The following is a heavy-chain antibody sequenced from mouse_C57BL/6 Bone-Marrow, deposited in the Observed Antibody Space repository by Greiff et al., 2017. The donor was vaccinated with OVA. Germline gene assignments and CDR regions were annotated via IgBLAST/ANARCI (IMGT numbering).Heavy chain of an antibody. CDR1: GFTFSDYY. V-gene: IGHV5-12*01. CDR3: ARSPSYGNYGYFDV. CDR2: ISNGGGST. D-gene: IGHD2-1*01. J-gene: IGHJ1*03. Sequence: EVKLVESGGGLVQPGGSLKLSCAASGFTFSDYYMYWVRQTPEKRLEWVAYISNGGGSTYYPDTVKGRFTISRDNAKNTLYLQVSRLKSEDTAMYYCARSPSYGNYGYFDVWGTGTTVTVSS.